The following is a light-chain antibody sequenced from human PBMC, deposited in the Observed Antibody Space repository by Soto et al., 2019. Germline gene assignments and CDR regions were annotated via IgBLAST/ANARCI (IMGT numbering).Light chain of an antibody. Sequence: QSALTQPPSASGSPGQSVTISCTGTSSDVGAYKYVSWYQQYPGKAPKLMIYEVTKRPSGVPDRFSGSKSGNTASLTVSGLQAEDEADYYCTSYAGNYTWVFGGGTKVTVL. CDR3: TSYAGNYTWV. CDR2: EVT. CDR1: SSDVGAYKY. J-gene: IGLJ3*02. V-gene: IGLV2-8*01.